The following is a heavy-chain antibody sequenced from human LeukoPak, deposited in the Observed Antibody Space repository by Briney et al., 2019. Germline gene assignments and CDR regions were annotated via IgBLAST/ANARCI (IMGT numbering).Heavy chain of an antibody. V-gene: IGHV1-69*04. CDR3: ARADCSSTSCYGIAAQSAFDI. CDR1: GGTFSSYA. D-gene: IGHD2-2*01. Sequence: ASVKVSGKASGGTFSSYAISWVRQAPGQGLEWMGRIIPILGIANYAQKFQGRVTITADKSTSTAYMELSSLRSEDTAVYYCARADCSSTSCYGIAAQSAFDIWGQGTMVTVSS. CDR2: IIPILGIA. J-gene: IGHJ3*02.